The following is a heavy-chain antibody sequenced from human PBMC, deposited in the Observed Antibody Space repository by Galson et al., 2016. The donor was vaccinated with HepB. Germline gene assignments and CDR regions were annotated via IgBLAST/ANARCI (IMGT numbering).Heavy chain of an antibody. CDR2: IGGNSGYK. D-gene: IGHD6-13*01. V-gene: IGHV3-9*01. CDR3: AKGRGSGITAAVGNF. Sequence: SLRLSCAASGFTFDDYAMHWVRQAPGKGLEWVSAIGGNSGYKAYVDSVKGRFTISRDNAKNSLYLQMTSLRAEDTALYYCAKGRGSGITAAVGNFWGQGTLVTVSS. J-gene: IGHJ4*02. CDR1: GFTFDDYA.